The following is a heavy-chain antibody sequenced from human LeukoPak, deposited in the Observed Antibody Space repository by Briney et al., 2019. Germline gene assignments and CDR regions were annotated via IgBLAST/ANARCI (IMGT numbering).Heavy chain of an antibody. J-gene: IGHJ6*02. V-gene: IGHV4-59*01. CDR2: IYYSGST. D-gene: IGHD1-1*01. CDR3: ARGGSYYYGMDV. CDR1: GVSISSYY. Sequence: PSETLSLTCTVSGVSISSYYWSWIRQPPAKGLEWIGYIYYSGSTNYNPSLKSRVTISVDTSKNQFSLKLSSVTAADTAVYYCARGGSYYYGMDVWGQGTTVTVSS.